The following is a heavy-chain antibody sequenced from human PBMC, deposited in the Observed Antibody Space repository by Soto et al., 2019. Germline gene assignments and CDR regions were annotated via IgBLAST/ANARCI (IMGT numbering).Heavy chain of an antibody. V-gene: IGHV3-73*01. D-gene: IGHD3-22*01. CDR2: IRDKANSYAT. CDR1: GFTFSGSS. Sequence: PGGSLRLSCSASGFTFSGSSMHWVRQASGKGLEWVGRIRDKANSYATVYAASVKGRFTISRDDSKNTAYLQMNSLKTEDTAEYYCARYYEGSGCLDYWGQGT. CDR3: ARYYEGSGCLDY. J-gene: IGHJ4*02.